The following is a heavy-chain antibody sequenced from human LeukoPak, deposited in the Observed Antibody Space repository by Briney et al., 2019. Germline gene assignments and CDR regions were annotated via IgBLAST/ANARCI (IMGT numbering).Heavy chain of an antibody. J-gene: IGHJ3*02. Sequence: SETLSLTCTVSGGSISSGDYYWSWIRQPPGKGLEWIGYIYYSGSTYYNPSLKSRVTISVDTSKNQFSLKLSSVTAADTAVYYCARLPAAKVPGAFDIWGQGTMVTVSS. V-gene: IGHV4-30-4*08. CDR3: ARLPAAKVPGAFDI. CDR1: GGSISSGDYY. D-gene: IGHD2-2*01. CDR2: IYYSGST.